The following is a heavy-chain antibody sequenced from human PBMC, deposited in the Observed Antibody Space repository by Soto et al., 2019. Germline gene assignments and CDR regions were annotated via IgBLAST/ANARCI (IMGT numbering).Heavy chain of an antibody. D-gene: IGHD6-13*01. CDR3: AKDVGSSEYYFDY. J-gene: IGHJ4*02. CDR1: GFTFSSYA. CDR2: ISGSGGST. Sequence: GGSLRLSCAASGFTFSSYAMSWVRQAPGKGLEWVSAISGSGGSTYYADSVKGRFTISRDNSKNTLYLQMNSLGAEDTAVYYCAKDVGSSEYYFDYWGQGTLVTVSS. V-gene: IGHV3-23*01.